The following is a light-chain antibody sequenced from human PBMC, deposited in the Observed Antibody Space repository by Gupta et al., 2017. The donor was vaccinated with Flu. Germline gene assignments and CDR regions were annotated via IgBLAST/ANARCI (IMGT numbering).Light chain of an antibody. Sequence: HKPGPAPQLLIYGVSCRATGVPDRFSGSGSGTDFTLKISRLEAEDVGVYYCKQRRDFLFTFGGGTKVEIK. J-gene: IGKJ4*01. CDR3: KQRRDFLFT. CDR2: GVS. V-gene: IGKV2-40*01.